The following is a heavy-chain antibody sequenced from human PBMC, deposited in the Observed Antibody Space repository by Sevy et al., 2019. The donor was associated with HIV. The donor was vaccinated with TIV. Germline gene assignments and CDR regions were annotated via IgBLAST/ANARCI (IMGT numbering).Heavy chain of an antibody. V-gene: IGHV1-2*02. CDR2: INPNSGDT. J-gene: IGHJ4*02. CDR1: GYNFTDYY. CDR3: ASFANEADTQDY. D-gene: IGHD3-16*01. Sequence: ASVKVSCKASGYNFTDYYMHWVRQAPGQGLEWMGWINPNSGDTNYAQKFQDRVTMTRDTSISTAYMELSRLRSDDTAVFYCASFANEADTQDYWGQGTLVTVSS.